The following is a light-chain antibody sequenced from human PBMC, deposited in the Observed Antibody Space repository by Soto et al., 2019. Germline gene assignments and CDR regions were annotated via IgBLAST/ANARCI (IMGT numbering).Light chain of an antibody. J-gene: IGLJ3*02. V-gene: IGLV2-8*01. CDR2: EVS. Sequence: QSVLTQPPSASGSPGRSVTISCSGTRSDVGDYNSVSWYQQHPGKAPKLMIYEVSKWPPGVPDRFSGSKSGNAASLTVSGLQAEDEADYYCSSYVGSNIWVFGGGTKVTVL. CDR3: SSYVGSNIWV. CDR1: RSDVGDYNS.